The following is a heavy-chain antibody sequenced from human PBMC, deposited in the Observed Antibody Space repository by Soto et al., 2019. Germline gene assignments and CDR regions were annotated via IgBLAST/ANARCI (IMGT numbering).Heavy chain of an antibody. D-gene: IGHD3-10*01. Sequence: ASVKVSCKASGYTFPSYGISWVRQAPGQGLEWMGWISAYNGNTNYAQKLQGRVTMTTDTSTSTAYMELRSLRSDDTPVYYCARDVNYYCSGRYWRSGDAMDVWAQGTMVTVSS. CDR1: GYTFPSYG. CDR3: ARDVNYYCSGRYWRSGDAMDV. V-gene: IGHV1-18*04. CDR2: ISAYNGNT. J-gene: IGHJ3*01.